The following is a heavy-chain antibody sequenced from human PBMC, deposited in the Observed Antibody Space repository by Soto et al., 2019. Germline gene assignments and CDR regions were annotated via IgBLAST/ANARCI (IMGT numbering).Heavy chain of an antibody. D-gene: IGHD3-22*01. Sequence: QVQLVQSGAEVKKPGSSVKVSCKASGGTFSSYAISWVRQAPGQGLEWMGGIIPIFGTANYAQKFQGRVTITEDESTSTAYMELSSLRSEDTAVYYCARRRYYDSSGYSKGDYYYGMDVWGQGTTVTVSS. J-gene: IGHJ6*02. CDR3: ARRRYYDSSGYSKGDYYYGMDV. CDR1: GGTFSSYA. V-gene: IGHV1-69*01. CDR2: IIPIFGTA.